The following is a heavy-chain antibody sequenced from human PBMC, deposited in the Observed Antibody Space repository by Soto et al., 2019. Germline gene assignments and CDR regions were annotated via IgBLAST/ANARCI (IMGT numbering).Heavy chain of an antibody. CDR2: LVPILGTP. J-gene: IGHJ5*02. V-gene: IGHV1-69*11. D-gene: IGHD3-3*01. CDR1: GGTFSSYA. Sequence: QVQLVQSGAEVKKPGSSVKVSCKASGGTFSSYAITWVRQAPGQGLEWMGGLVPILGTPNYAQKFQDRVTITADESTRTTYLELTSLRSEYTAMYYCARGFYDFWGGLTEYNWYGPWGPGTLVTVSS. CDR3: ARGFYDFWGGLTEYNWYGP.